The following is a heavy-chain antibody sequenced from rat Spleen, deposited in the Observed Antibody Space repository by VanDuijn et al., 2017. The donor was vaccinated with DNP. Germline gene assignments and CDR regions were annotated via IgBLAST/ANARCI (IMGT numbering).Heavy chain of an antibody. V-gene: IGHV3-1*01. Sequence: EVQLQESGPGLVKPSQSLSLTCSVTGYSITRTYWGWIRRSPGNKMEYIGHISYSGRSHSNPSLKSRTSITRDTSKNQFFLQLNSVTTEDTATYYCATGVYGGYEDWFAYWGQGTLVTVSS. D-gene: IGHD1-11*01. CDR3: ATGVYGGYEDWFAY. CDR2: ISYSGRS. J-gene: IGHJ3*01. CDR1: GYSITRTY.